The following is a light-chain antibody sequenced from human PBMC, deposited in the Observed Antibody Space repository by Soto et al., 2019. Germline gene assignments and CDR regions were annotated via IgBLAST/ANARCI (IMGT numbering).Light chain of an antibody. CDR2: KAS. CDR1: QGISSW. Sequence: IHVTQSPSSVSASVGDRVTITCRASQGISSWLAWYQQKPGKAPKLLIYKASTLKSGVPSRFSGSGSGTEFTLTISSLQPDDFATYYCQQYNSYSPWTFGQGTKVDI. J-gene: IGKJ1*01. CDR3: QQYNSYSPWT. V-gene: IGKV1-5*03.